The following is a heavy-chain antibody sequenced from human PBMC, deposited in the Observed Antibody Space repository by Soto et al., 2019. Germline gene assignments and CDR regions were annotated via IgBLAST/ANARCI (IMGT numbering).Heavy chain of an antibody. D-gene: IGHD2-15*01. J-gene: IGHJ3*02. V-gene: IGHV3-23*01. CDR1: GFICSSYD. CDR2: ILVGGST. Sequence: GGSLRLSCAASGFICSSYDMSWVRQAPGKGLEWVSTILVGGSTHYEDSVKGRFTISRDRSKNTVYLQMNSLTAGDTAMYYCAKAIESGGGAFDICGRGTMVTVAS. CDR3: AKAIESGGGAFDI.